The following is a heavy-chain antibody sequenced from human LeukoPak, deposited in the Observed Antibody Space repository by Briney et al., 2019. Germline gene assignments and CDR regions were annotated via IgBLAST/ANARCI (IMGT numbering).Heavy chain of an antibody. CDR2: MNPNSGNT. Sequence: ASVKVSCKASGYTFTSDDINWVRQATAQGLEWMGWMNPNSGNTGYAQKFQGRVTITRNTSISTAYMELSSLRSEDTAVYYCARVQRRCSSTSCYRAAWFDPWGQGTLVTVSS. J-gene: IGHJ5*02. D-gene: IGHD2-2*02. CDR3: ARVQRRCSSTSCYRAAWFDP. V-gene: IGHV1-8*03. CDR1: GYTFTSDD.